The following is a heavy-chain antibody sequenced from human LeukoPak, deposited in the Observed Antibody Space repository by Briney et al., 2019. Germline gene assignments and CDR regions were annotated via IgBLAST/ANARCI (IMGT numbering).Heavy chain of an antibody. CDR1: GGSISSYY. D-gene: IGHD6-19*01. J-gene: IGHJ4*02. CDR2: IYYSGST. CDR3: ARGHRSSSGWLPLNDY. V-gene: IGHV4-59*01. Sequence: SETLSLTCTVSGGSISSYYWSWIRQPPGKGLEWIGYIYYSGSTNYNPSLKSRVTISVDTSKNQFSLKLSSVTAADTAVYYCARGHRSSSGWLPLNDYWGQGTLVTVSS.